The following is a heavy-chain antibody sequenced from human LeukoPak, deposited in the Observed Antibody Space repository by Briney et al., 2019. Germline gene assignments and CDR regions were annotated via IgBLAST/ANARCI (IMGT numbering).Heavy chain of an antibody. CDR3: ARVRDDFYGMDV. CDR2: IYYSGST. V-gene: IGHV4-31*11. CDR1: GGSFSGYY. J-gene: IGHJ6*02. Sequence: MSSEALSLTCAVYGGSFSGYYWSWIRQHPGKGLEWIGYIYYSGSTYYNPSLKSRVTISVDTSKNQFSLKLSSVTAADTAVYYCARVRDDFYGMDVWGQGTTVTVSS. D-gene: IGHD3-3*01.